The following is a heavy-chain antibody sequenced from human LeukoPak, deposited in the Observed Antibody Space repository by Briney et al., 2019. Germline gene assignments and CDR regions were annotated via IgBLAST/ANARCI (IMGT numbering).Heavy chain of an antibody. Sequence: SETLSLTCSVAGGSISSYYWSWIRQPPGKGLEWIGYIYYSGNTNTNYNPSLKSRVTISADTSKNQFSLKLSSVTAADTAVYYCARGPPRTYYYDSSGYYYYFDYWGQGTLVTVSS. V-gene: IGHV4-59*12. CDR3: ARGPPRTYYYDSSGYYYYFDY. J-gene: IGHJ4*02. CDR1: GGSISSYY. CDR2: IYYSGNTNT. D-gene: IGHD3-22*01.